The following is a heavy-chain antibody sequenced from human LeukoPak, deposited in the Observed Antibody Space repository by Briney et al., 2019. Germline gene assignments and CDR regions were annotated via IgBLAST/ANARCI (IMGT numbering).Heavy chain of an antibody. CDR1: GFTFSSYA. Sequence: GGSLRLSCAASGFTFSSYAMSWVRQAPGKGLEWVSAVSGSGGSTYYADSVKGRFTISRDNSKNTLYLQMNSLRAEDTAVYYCAKEGALGYCSSTSCEDAFDIWGQGTMVTVSS. V-gene: IGHV3-23*01. CDR2: VSGSGGST. J-gene: IGHJ3*02. D-gene: IGHD2-2*01. CDR3: AKEGALGYCSSTSCEDAFDI.